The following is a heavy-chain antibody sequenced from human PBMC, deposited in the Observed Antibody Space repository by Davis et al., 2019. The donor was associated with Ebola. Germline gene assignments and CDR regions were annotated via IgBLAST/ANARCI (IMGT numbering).Heavy chain of an antibody. Sequence: GESLKISCAASGFTVSSNYMSWVRQAPGKGLEWVSVIYSGGSTYYADSVKGRFTISRDNAKNSLYLQMNSLRAEDTAVYYCAKGSVTIFGVAPDYYGMDVWGKGTTVTVSS. CDR2: IYSGGST. D-gene: IGHD3-3*01. CDR1: GFTVSSNY. CDR3: AKGSVTIFGVAPDYYGMDV. V-gene: IGHV3-53*05. J-gene: IGHJ6*04.